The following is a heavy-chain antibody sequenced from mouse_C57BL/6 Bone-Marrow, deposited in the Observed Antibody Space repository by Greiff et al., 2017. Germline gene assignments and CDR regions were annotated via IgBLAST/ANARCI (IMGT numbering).Heavy chain of an antibody. J-gene: IGHJ2*01. V-gene: IGHV1-52*01. CDR1: GYTFTSYW. D-gene: IGHD2-2*01. CDR2: IDPSDSET. Sequence: VQLQQPGAELVRPGSSVKLSCKASGYTFTSYWMHWVKQRPIQGLEWIGNIDPSDSETHYNQKFKDKATLTVDKSSSTAYMQLSSLTSEDSAVXYCARYGDGYGVDYWGQGTTLTVSS. CDR3: ARYGDGYGVDY.